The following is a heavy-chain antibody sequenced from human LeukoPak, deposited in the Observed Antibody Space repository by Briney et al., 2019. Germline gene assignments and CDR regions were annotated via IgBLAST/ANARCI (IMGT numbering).Heavy chain of an antibody. CDR3: ARQTVADWFDP. D-gene: IGHD6-19*01. CDR1: GYSFTSYW. V-gene: IGHV5-51*01. CDR2: IYPCDSDT. Sequence: GESLKISCKGSGYSFTSYWIGWVRQMPGKGLEWMGIIYPCDSDTRYSPSFQGRVTISADKSISTAYLQWSSLKASDTAMYYCARQTVADWFDPWDQGTLVTVSS. J-gene: IGHJ5*02.